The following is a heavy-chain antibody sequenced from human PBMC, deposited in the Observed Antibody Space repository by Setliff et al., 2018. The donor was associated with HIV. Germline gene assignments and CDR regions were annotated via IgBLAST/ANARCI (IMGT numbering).Heavy chain of an antibody. V-gene: IGHV3-73*01. D-gene: IGHD3-22*01. CDR1: GLTFSGSA. Sequence: HPGGSLRLSCAASGLTFSGSAMHWVRQASGKGLEWVGRIRSKINSYATAYAASVKGRFTISRDDSKNTAYLQMNSLKTEDTAVYYCTGEYDRSGYPNDIDYWGQGTLVTVSS. CDR2: IRSKINSYAT. J-gene: IGHJ4*02. CDR3: TGEYDRSGYPNDIDY.